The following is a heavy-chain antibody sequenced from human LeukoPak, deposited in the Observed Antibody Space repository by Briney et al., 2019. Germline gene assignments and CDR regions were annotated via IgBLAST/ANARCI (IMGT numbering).Heavy chain of an antibody. CDR2: IYYSGRT. Sequence: SETLSLTCTVSGGSISSYYWSWIRQPAGKGVEWRGRIYYSGRTYYNPSLKSRVTISLDTSKNQFYLKLSCVTAADTAVYYFARHYPDYAGSDPWGQGPLVTVSS. CDR1: GGSISSYY. CDR3: ARHYPDYAGSDP. D-gene: IGHD4-23*01. J-gene: IGHJ5*02. V-gene: IGHV4-59*05.